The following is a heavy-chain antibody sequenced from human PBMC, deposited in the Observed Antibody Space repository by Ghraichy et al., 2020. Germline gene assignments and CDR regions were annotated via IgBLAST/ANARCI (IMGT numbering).Heavy chain of an antibody. D-gene: IGHD3-9*01. V-gene: IGHV3-23*01. Sequence: AGSLRLSCAASGFTFSSYAMSWVRQAPGKGLEWVSAISGSGGSTYYADSVKGRFTISRDNSKNTLYLQMNSLRAEDTAVYYCATTSGAPLRYFDWLYYGMDVWGQGTTVTVSS. CDR3: ATTSGAPLRYFDWLYYGMDV. J-gene: IGHJ6*02. CDR1: GFTFSSYA. CDR2: ISGSGGST.